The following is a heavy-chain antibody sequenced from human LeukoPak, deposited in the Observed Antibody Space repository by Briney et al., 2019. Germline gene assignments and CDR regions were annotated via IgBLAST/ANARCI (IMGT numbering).Heavy chain of an antibody. CDR3: AREGKTGVGATTDY. V-gene: IGHV4-59*12. D-gene: IGHD1-26*01. Sequence: SETLSLTCTVSGGSISSYYWSWIRQPPGKGLEWIGYIYYSGSTNYNPSLKSRVTISVDTSKNQFSLKLSSVTAADTAVYYCAREGKTGVGATTDYWGQGTLVTVSS. J-gene: IGHJ4*02. CDR2: IYYSGST. CDR1: GGSISSYY.